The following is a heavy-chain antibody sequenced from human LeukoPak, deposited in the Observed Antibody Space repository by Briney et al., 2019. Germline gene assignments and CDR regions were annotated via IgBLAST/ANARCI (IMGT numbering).Heavy chain of an antibody. D-gene: IGHD2-15*01. V-gene: IGHV3-21*01. CDR3: ASIYCSGGSCYD. J-gene: IGHJ4*02. CDR1: GFTFSSYS. CDR2: ISSSSYI. Sequence: GGSLRLSCAASGFTFSSYSMNWVRQAPGKGLEWVSSISSSSYIYYADSVKGRFTISRDNAKNSLCLQMNSLRAEDTAVYYCASIYCSGGSCYDWGQGTLVTVSS.